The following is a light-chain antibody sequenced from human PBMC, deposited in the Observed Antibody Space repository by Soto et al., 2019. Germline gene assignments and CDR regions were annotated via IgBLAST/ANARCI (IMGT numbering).Light chain of an antibody. CDR3: QQYTDWPLT. V-gene: IGKV3-20*01. Sequence: EIALTQSPGTLSLSPGERATLSCRASQSVTSNYLAWYQQKPGQAPRLLIYGISSRATGVPDRFSGSGSGTDFTLTISRLEPEDFAVYYCQQYTDWPLTFGQGTKVDIK. CDR1: QSVTSNY. J-gene: IGKJ1*01. CDR2: GIS.